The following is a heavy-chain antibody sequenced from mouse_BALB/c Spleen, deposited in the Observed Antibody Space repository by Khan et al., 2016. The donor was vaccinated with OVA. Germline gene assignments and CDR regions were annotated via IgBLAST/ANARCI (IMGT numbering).Heavy chain of an antibody. CDR3: ARGWAAYYRNDGGAMEF. J-gene: IGHJ4*01. V-gene: IGHV9-4*02. D-gene: IGHD2-14*01. Sequence: QVQLQQSGPELKKPGETVRISCKASGYTFTTAGIQWVQKMPGKGLKWIGWINTHSGVPKYAEDFKGRFAFSLEISVNTAYLQITNLKNEDTATYFRARGWAAYYRNDGGAMEFWGQGTSVTVSS. CDR1: GYTFTTAG. CDR2: INTHSGVP.